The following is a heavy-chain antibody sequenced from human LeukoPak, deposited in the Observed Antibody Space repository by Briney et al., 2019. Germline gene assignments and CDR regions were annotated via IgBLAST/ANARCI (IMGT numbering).Heavy chain of an antibody. CDR1: GFTFSSYS. J-gene: IGHJ4*02. CDR2: ISSSSNII. V-gene: IGHV3-48*01. D-gene: IGHD3-10*01. CDR3: ARDFAREFTIDY. Sequence: PGGSLRLSCAASGFTFSSYSMSWVRQPPGKGLQWVSYISSSSNIIYYADSVKGRFTISRGNAKNSLFLQMNSLRAEDTAVYYCARDFAREFTIDYWGQGTLVTVSS.